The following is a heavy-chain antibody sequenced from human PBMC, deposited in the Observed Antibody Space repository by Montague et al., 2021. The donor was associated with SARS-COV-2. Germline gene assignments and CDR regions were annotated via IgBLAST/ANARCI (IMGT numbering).Heavy chain of an antibody. CDR1: GGSISSYY. J-gene: IGHJ6*03. Sequence: SETLSLTCTVSGGSISSYYWSWIRQPPGKGLEWIGYIYYSGSTYYNPSLKSRVTISVDTSKNQFSLKLSSVTAADTAVYSCARVVGDYDFWSGQYYYYYMDVWGKGTTVTVSS. V-gene: IGHV4-59*01. CDR3: ARVVGDYDFWSGQYYYYYMDV. D-gene: IGHD3-3*01. CDR2: IYYSGST.